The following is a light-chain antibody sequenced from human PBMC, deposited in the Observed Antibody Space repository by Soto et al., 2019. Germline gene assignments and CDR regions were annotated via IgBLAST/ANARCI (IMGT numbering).Light chain of an antibody. J-gene: IGKJ1*01. CDR1: QSISDT. V-gene: IGKV3-15*01. CDR3: QQYNSYWT. Sequence: EIVMTQSPATLSVSPGGRATLSCRASQSISDTLAWYQQKPGQAPRLLIHGASTRAPGFPARFSGSGSGTDFTLTISSLQPDDFATYYCQQYNSYWTFGQGTKVDIK. CDR2: GAS.